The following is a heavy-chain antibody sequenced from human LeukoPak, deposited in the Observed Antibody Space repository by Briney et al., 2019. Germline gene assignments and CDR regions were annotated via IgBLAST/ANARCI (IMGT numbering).Heavy chain of an antibody. D-gene: IGHD3-3*01. CDR3: ARDLWDATGY. CDR1: GFSSTY. CDR2: IYSGDST. Sequence: PGGSLRLSCVASGFSSTYMSWARQAPGKGLEWVSVIYSGDSTYCADSVKGRFTISRDISKNTVYLQMNSLRPEDTAVYHCARDLWDATGYWGQGTLVTVAS. V-gene: IGHV3-66*02. J-gene: IGHJ4*02.